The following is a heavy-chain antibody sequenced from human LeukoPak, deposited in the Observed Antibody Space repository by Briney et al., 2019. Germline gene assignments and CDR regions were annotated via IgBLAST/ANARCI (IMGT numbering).Heavy chain of an antibody. Sequence: PSETLSLTCAVYGGSFSTYYWSWIRQPPGKGLEWIGEIIHSGSTTYNPSLESRVTISIDTSKNQFSLKLSSVTAADTAVYYCAGYYYGTENYHNHPNFDYWGQGTLVTVSS. CDR3: AGYYYGTENYHNHPNFDY. V-gene: IGHV4-34*12. CDR2: IIHSGST. J-gene: IGHJ4*02. CDR1: GGSFSTYY. D-gene: IGHD3-10*01.